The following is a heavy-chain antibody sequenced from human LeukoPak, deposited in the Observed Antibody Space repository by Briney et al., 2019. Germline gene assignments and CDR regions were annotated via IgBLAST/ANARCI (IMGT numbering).Heavy chain of an antibody. CDR2: IYHSGST. CDR3: ARTLRAAPGDWFDP. Sequence: SETLSLTCTVSGYSISSGYYWGWIRQPPGKGLEWIGSIYHSGSTYYNPSLKSRVTISVDTSKNQFSLKLSSVTAADTAVYYCARTLRAAPGDWFDPWGQGTLVTVSS. J-gene: IGHJ5*02. V-gene: IGHV4-38-2*02. CDR1: GYSISSGYY. D-gene: IGHD6-13*01.